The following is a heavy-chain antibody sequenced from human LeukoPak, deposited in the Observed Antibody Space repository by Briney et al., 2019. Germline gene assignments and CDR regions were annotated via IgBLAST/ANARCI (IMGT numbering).Heavy chain of an antibody. Sequence: ASVKVSCKASGYTFTSYYMHWVRQAPGQGLEWMGIINPSGGSTSYAQKFQGRVTMTRDMSTSTVYMELSSLRSEDTAVYYCARDLRGLSGSYSYYYYYMDVWGKGTTVTVSS. V-gene: IGHV1-46*01. CDR3: ARDLRGLSGSYSYYYYYMDV. CDR2: INPSGGST. D-gene: IGHD1-26*01. CDR1: GYTFTSYY. J-gene: IGHJ6*03.